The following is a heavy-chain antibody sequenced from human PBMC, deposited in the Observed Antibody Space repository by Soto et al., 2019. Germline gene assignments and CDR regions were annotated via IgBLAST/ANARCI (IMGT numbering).Heavy chain of an antibody. CDR1: GCTFTNYD. V-gene: IGHV1-18*01. CDR3: ARSGLPDPVVVVGHTPFDP. CDR2: ISAYNGDT. J-gene: IGHJ5*02. Sequence: QVQLVQSGAEVKKPGASVKVSCKASGCTFTNYDINWVRQAPGQGLEWMGWISAYNGDTNYAQKLQGRVTMTTDTSTSTAYMELRSLRSDDTAVYYCARSGLPDPVVVVGHTPFDPWGQGTLVTVSS. D-gene: IGHD2-15*01.